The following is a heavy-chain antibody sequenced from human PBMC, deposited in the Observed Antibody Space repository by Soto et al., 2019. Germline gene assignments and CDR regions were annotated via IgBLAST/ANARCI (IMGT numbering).Heavy chain of an antibody. V-gene: IGHV1-18*01. CDR1: GYTFTSCG. J-gene: IGHJ4*02. CDR3: ARDSRFVVVVAAAAYFDY. Sequence: ASVKVSCMASGYTFTSCGMSWVRQAPGQGLEWMGWISAYNGNTNYAQKLQGRVTMTTGTSTSTAYMELRSLRSDDTAVYYCARDSRFVVVVAAAAYFDYWGQGTLVTVSS. D-gene: IGHD2-15*01. CDR2: ISAYNGNT.